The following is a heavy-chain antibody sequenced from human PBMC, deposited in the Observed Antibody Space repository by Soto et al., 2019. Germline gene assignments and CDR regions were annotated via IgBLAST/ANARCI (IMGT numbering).Heavy chain of an antibody. Sequence: SETLSLTCTVSGGSVSSGSYYWSWIRQPPGKGLEWIGYIYYSGSTNYNPSLKSRVTISVDTSKNQFSLKLSSVTAADTAVYYCARDLTYGRSFDYWGQGTVVTVS. V-gene: IGHV4-61*01. CDR1: GGSVSSGSYY. CDR3: ARDLTYGRSFDY. CDR2: IYYSGST. J-gene: IGHJ4*02. D-gene: IGHD3-9*01.